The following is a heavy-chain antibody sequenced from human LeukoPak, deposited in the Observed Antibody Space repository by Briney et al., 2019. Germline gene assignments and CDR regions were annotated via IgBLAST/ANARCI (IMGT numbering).Heavy chain of an antibody. CDR1: GGSIIGTNYF. Sequence: SETLSLTCSVSGGSIIGTNYFWGWIRQPPGKGLEWVGSLSYSGRTFYNPSLKSRVTISLDTPKNQFSLKLTSVTAADTAVYYCARDFSPSGRVGATLGDAFDIWGQGTMVTVSS. V-gene: IGHV4-39*07. CDR3: ARDFSPSGRVGATLGDAFDI. D-gene: IGHD1-26*01. CDR2: LSYSGRT. J-gene: IGHJ3*02.